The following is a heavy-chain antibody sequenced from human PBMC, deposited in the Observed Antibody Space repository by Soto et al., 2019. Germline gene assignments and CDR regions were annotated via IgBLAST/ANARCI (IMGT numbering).Heavy chain of an antibody. CDR2: IYYSGST. Sequence: PSETLSLTCTVSGGSISSGGYYWSWIRQHPGKGLEWIGCIYYSGSTYYNPSLKSRVTISVDTSKNQFSLKLSSVTAADTAVYYCARGTYSSSWYVHYYGMDVWGQGTTVTSP. V-gene: IGHV4-31*03. J-gene: IGHJ6*02. CDR1: GGSISSGGYY. D-gene: IGHD6-13*01. CDR3: ARGTYSSSWYVHYYGMDV.